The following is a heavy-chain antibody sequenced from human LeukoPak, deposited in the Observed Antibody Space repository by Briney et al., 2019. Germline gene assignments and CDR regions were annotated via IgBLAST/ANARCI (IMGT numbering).Heavy chain of an antibody. CDR1: GGSISSYY. J-gene: IGHJ5*02. CDR2: IYYSGST. Sequence: RPSETLSLTCTVSGGSISSYYWSWIRQPPGKGLEWIGYIYYSGSTNYNPSLKSRVTISVDTSKNQFSLKLSSVTAADTAVYYCARDYYYDSSGYRFDPWGQGTLVTVSS. CDR3: ARDYYYDSSGYRFDP. V-gene: IGHV4-59*01. D-gene: IGHD3-22*01.